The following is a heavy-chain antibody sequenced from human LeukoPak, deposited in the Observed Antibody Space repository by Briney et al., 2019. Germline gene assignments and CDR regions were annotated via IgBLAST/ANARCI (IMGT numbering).Heavy chain of an antibody. CDR3: ARLLWFPTSFDP. V-gene: IGHV4-59*01. Sequence: SETLSLTCTVSGGSISSYYWSWIRQPPGKGLEWIWYIYYSGRNNYNPSLKSRVTISVDTSKNQFSLKLSSVTAADTAVYYCARLLWFPTSFDPWGQGTLVTVSS. CDR2: IYYSGRN. D-gene: IGHD3-10*01. J-gene: IGHJ5*02. CDR1: GGSISSYY.